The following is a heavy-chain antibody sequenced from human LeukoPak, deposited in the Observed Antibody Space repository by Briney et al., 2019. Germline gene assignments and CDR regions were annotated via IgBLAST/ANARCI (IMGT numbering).Heavy chain of an antibody. CDR2: IYYSGST. V-gene: IGHV4-59*01. J-gene: IGHJ4*02. D-gene: IGHD5-18*01. CDR1: VGSISSYY. CDR3: AREAMYSYGNNFDY. Sequence: SETLSLTCTVSVGSISSYYWSWIRQPPGKGLEWIGYIYYSGSTNYNPSLKSRVTISVDTSKNQFSLKLSSVTAADTAVYHCAREAMYSYGNNFDYWGQGTLVTVSS.